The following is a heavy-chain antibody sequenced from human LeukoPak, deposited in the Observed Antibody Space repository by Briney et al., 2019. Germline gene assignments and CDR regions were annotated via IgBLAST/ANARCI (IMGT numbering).Heavy chain of an antibody. V-gene: IGHV1-18*01. Sequence: ASVKVSCKASGYTFTSYGISWVRQAPGQGLEWMGWISAYNGNTNYAQKLQGRVTMTTDTSTSTAYMELRSLRSDDTAVYYCARDVGAYNWNYGIAFDIWGQGTMVTVSS. J-gene: IGHJ3*02. CDR3: ARDVGAYNWNYGIAFDI. CDR2: ISAYNGNT. D-gene: IGHD1-7*01. CDR1: GYTFTSYG.